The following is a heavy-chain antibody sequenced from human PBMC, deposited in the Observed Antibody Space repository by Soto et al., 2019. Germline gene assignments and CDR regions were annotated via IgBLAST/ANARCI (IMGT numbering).Heavy chain of an antibody. CDR1: GYTFTSYG. CDR3: ARVRCSSTSCYNYYYGMDV. D-gene: IGHD2-2*02. CDR2: ISAYNGNT. Sequence: QVQLVQSGAEVKKPGASVKVSCKASGYTFTSYGISWVRQAPGQGLEWMGWISAYNGNTNYAQKLQGRVTMTTDTSTSTAYMELRSLRSDDTAMYYCARVRCSSTSCYNYYYGMDVWGQGTTVTVSS. V-gene: IGHV1-18*01. J-gene: IGHJ6*02.